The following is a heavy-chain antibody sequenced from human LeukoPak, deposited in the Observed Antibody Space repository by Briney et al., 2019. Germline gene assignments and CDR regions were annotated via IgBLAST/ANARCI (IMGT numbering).Heavy chain of an antibody. CDR3: AKDRGYSYGSLDY. J-gene: IGHJ4*02. V-gene: IGHV3-30*02. CDR1: GFTFSSYD. D-gene: IGHD5-18*01. Sequence: GGSLRLSCAASGFTFSSYDMHWVRQAPGKGLEWVAFIRYDENHKYSADSVKGRFTVSRDNSKNTLYLQMDSLRAEDTAVYYCAKDRGYSYGSLDYWGQGILVTVSS. CDR2: IRYDENHK.